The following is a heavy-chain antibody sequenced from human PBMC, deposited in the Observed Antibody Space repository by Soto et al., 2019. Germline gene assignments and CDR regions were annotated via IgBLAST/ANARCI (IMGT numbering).Heavy chain of an antibody. Sequence: GGSLRLSCAASGFSFSIYAISWVRQAPGKGLEWVSSIGGRGGSTYYADSVKGRFTISRDNSKNTVYLQMNSLRVEDTAVYYCAKQGDYDFWSSSNNWLDPWGQGTLVTVSS. CDR3: AKQGDYDFWSSSNNWLDP. CDR1: GFSFSIYA. J-gene: IGHJ5*02. CDR2: IGGRGGST. D-gene: IGHD3-3*01. V-gene: IGHV3-23*01.